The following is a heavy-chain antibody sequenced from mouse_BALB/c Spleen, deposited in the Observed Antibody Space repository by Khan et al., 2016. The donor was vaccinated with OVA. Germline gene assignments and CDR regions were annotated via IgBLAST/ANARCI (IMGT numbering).Heavy chain of an antibody. Sequence: EVELVESGPSLVKPSQTLSLTCSVTGDSITSGYWNWIRKFPGNKLEYMGYISYSGSTYYNPSLKSQISITRDTSKNQYYLQLNSVTTEDTATYYCARYDYDYDGAFAYWGQGTLVTVSA. CDR2: ISYSGST. V-gene: IGHV3-8*02. CDR1: GDSITSGY. D-gene: IGHD2-4*01. J-gene: IGHJ3*01. CDR3: ARYDYDYDGAFAY.